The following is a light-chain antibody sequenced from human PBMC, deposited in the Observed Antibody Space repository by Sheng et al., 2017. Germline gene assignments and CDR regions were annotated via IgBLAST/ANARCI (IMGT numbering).Light chain of an antibody. CDR1: QSVNTN. V-gene: IGKV3-15*01. CDR2: GAS. Sequence: EIAMTQSPDTLSVSPGERVTLSCRASQSVNTNLAWYQQISGQAPRLLIHGASTRATGTPARFSGSGSGTEFTLTISSLQSEDLAVYYCHQFNLWPWTFGQGTNVDVK. J-gene: IGKJ1*01. CDR3: HQFNLWPWT.